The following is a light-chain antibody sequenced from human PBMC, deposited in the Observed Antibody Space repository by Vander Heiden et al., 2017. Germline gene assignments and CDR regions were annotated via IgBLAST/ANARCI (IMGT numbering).Light chain of an antibody. J-gene: IGKJ2*01. CDR2: DAF. CDR3: QQVNSYSPHT. Sequence: IQMTQSPSTLSASVGDRVTITCRASQSISSWLAWYQQKPGKAPKLLIYDAFSLEIGVPSRFRGSGYGKEFTLTISLRQPDDFATYYCQQVNSYSPHTLGQGTKMEIK. V-gene: IGKV1-5*01. CDR1: QSISSW.